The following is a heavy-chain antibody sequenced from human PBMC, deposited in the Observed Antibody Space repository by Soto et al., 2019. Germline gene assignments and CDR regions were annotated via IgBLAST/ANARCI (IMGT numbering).Heavy chain of an antibody. V-gene: IGHV1-18*01. CDR2: ISAYNGNA. D-gene: IGHD5-18*01. CDR3: ARGRTVETGGY. CDR1: GYTFTSYG. Sequence: QVQLVQSGAEVKKPGASVKVSCKASGYTFTSYGISWVRQAPGQGLDWMGWISAYNGNANYAQKLQGRVTMTPDTSTSAAYRELRSLRPDDTAVYSCARGRTVETGGYWGQGTLVTASS. J-gene: IGHJ4*02.